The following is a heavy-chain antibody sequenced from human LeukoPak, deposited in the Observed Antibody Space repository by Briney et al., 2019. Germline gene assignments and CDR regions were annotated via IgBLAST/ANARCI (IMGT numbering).Heavy chain of an antibody. V-gene: IGHV4-34*12. CDR1: GESLNYYY. Sequence: SDTLSLTCAVHGESLNYYYWSWIRQSPGKGLEWIGDIFDGKTINYNPSLKSRVTISAATSSQQFSLNLKSVTAADTAVYFCASGAWATRLNSWAQGALVIVSS. CDR2: IFDGKTI. CDR3: ASGAWATRLNS. J-gene: IGHJ4*02. D-gene: IGHD5-24*01.